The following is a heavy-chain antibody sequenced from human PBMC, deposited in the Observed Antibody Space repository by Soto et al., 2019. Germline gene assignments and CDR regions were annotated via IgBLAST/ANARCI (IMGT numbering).Heavy chain of an antibody. Sequence: ASVMVSCKASGYTFTGYYIHRVRQAPGQGLEWMGWINPNSGGTNYAQKFQGWVTMTRDTSISTAYMELSRLRSDDTAVYYCARALNIAAAGREEENYYYYYGMDVWGQGTTVTVS. CDR2: INPNSGGT. J-gene: IGHJ6*02. CDR3: ARALNIAAAGREEENYYYYYGMDV. CDR1: GYTFTGYY. D-gene: IGHD6-13*01. V-gene: IGHV1-2*04.